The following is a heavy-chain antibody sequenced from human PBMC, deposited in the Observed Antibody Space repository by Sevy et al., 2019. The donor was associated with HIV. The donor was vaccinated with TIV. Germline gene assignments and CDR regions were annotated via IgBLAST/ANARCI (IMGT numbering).Heavy chain of an antibody. CDR1: GGSISTYY. CDR3: ARAPPVRSGGDSRNWFDP. V-gene: IGHV4-59*01. CDR2: IYYTGST. Sequence: SETLSLTCTVSGGSISTYYWSWIRQPPGKGLEYIGYIYYTGSTNYNPSLKNGVTISVDTTKNQFSLKLRSVTAVDTAVYYCARAPPVRSGGDSRNWFDPWGQGTLVTVSS. J-gene: IGHJ5*02. D-gene: IGHD6-19*01.